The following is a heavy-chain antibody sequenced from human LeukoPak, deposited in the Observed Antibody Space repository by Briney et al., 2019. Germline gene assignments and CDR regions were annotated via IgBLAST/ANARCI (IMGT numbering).Heavy chain of an antibody. CDR1: GGTFSSYA. D-gene: IGHD3-22*01. Sequence: GASVKVSGKASGGTFSSYAISWVGQAPGQGLEWMGGIIPIFGTANYAQKFQGRVTITADKSTSTAYMELSSLRSEDTAVYYCARDPRGLYYFDYWGQGTLVTVSS. CDR3: ARDPRGLYYFDY. V-gene: IGHV1-69*06. J-gene: IGHJ4*02. CDR2: IIPIFGTA.